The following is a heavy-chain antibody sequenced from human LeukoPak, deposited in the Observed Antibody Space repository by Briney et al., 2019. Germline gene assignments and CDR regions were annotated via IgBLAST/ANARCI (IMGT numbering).Heavy chain of an antibody. CDR3: AKYHTVTTDYYMDV. Sequence: GGSLRLSCAASGFTFSSYAMSWVRQAPGKGLEWVSAISGSGGSTYYADSVKGRFTISRDNSKNTLYLQMNSLRAEDTAVYYCAKYHTVTTDYYMDVWGKGTTVTVSS. CDR1: GFTFSSYA. D-gene: IGHD4-11*01. V-gene: IGHV3-23*01. J-gene: IGHJ6*03. CDR2: ISGSGGST.